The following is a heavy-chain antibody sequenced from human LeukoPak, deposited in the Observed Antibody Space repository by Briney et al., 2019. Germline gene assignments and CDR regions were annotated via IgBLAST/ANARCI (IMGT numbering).Heavy chain of an antibody. CDR1: GFTFSSYA. CDR3: ASPEGGGVGYSYGYGAFDI. CDR2: ISYDGSNK. D-gene: IGHD5-18*01. J-gene: IGHJ3*02. V-gene: IGHV3-30-3*01. Sequence: GGSLRLSCAASGFTFSSYAMHWVRQAPGKGLEWVAVISYDGSNKYYADSVKGRFTISRDNSKNTLYLQMNSLRAEDTAVYYCASPEGGGVGYSYGYGAFDIWGQGTMVTVSS.